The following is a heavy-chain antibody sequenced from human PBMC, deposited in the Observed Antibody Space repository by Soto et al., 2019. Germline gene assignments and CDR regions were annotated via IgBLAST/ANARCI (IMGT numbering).Heavy chain of an antibody. J-gene: IGHJ4*02. Sequence: SETLSLTCTVSGGSISSYYWSWIRQPPGKGLEWIGYIYYSGSTNYNPSLKSRVTISVDTSKNQFSLKLSSVTAADTAVYYRARDREAYYFDYCGQGTLVTVSS. V-gene: IGHV4-59*01. CDR1: GGSISSYY. CDR2: IYYSGST. CDR3: ARDREAYYFDY.